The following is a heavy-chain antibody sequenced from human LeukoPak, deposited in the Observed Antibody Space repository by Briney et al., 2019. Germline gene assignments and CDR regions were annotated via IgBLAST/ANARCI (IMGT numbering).Heavy chain of an antibody. V-gene: IGHV3-48*02. Sequence: GGSLRLSCAASGFSFSNYAMNWVRQAPGKGLEWVSYINTIYNNINYADSVKGRFTISTDNAKNSLYLQMNSLRDEDTAVYYCARDQDWAFDYWGQGTLVTVSS. D-gene: IGHD3-9*01. CDR2: INTIYNNI. CDR3: ARDQDWAFDY. CDR1: GFSFSNYA. J-gene: IGHJ4*02.